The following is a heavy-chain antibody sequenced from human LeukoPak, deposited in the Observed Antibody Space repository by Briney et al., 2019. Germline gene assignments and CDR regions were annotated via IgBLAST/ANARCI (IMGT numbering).Heavy chain of an antibody. CDR1: GFTFGSYA. CDR2: ISYDGSNK. Sequence: GRSLRLSCAASGFTFGSYAMHWVRQAPGKGLEWVAVISYDGSNKYYADSVKGRFTISRDNSKNTPYLQMNSLRAEDTAVYYCASAMAGNAFDIWGQGTMVTVSS. D-gene: IGHD6-19*01. CDR3: ASAMAGNAFDI. V-gene: IGHV3-30-3*01. J-gene: IGHJ3*02.